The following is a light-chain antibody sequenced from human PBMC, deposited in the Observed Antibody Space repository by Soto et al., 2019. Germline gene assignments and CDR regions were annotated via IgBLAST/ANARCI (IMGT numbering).Light chain of an antibody. J-gene: IGLJ3*02. V-gene: IGLV1-44*01. CDR2: SDN. CDR1: SSNIGSYS. Sequence: QAVVTQPPSASGTPGQRVTIFCSGSSSNIGSYSVNWYQQLPGTAPKLLIYSDNQRPSGVPDRFSGSKSGTSASLAISGLQSEDEADYHCAAWDASLNGLVFGGGTKLTVL. CDR3: AAWDASLNGLV.